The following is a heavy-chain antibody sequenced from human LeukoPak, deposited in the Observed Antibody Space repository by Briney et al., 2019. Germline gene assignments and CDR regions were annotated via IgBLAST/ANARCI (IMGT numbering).Heavy chain of an antibody. CDR1: GFTFNNYA. CDR3: AKGPKQQLVGSRGHYFDS. CDR2: ISYDGSNK. Sequence: GRSLRLSCAASGFTFNNYAMNWVRQAPGKGLEWVAVISYDGSNKYYADSVKGRFTISRDNSKNTVYVQMNSLRAEDTAVYYCAKGPKQQLVGSRGHYFDSWGQGTLVTVSS. J-gene: IGHJ4*02. V-gene: IGHV3-30*04. D-gene: IGHD6-13*01.